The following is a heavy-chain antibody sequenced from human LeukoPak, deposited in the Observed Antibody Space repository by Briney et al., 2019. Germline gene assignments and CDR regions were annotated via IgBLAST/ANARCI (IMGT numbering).Heavy chain of an antibody. Sequence: GGSLRLSCAASRFTFSSYAMSWVRQAPGKGLEWVSAISGSGGSTYYGDSVKGRFTISRDNSKNTLYLQMNSLRAEGTAVYYCAKTRPLDSSSWSHGDYWGQGTLVTVSS. CDR1: RFTFSSYA. V-gene: IGHV3-23*01. CDR2: ISGSGGST. D-gene: IGHD6-13*01. J-gene: IGHJ4*02. CDR3: AKTRPLDSSSWSHGDY.